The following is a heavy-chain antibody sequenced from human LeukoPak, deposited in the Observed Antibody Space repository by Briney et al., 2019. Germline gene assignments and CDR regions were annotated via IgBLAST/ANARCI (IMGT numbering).Heavy chain of an antibody. J-gene: IGHJ6*03. CDR3: ARDGYSGYSYGEGYYYYYMDV. V-gene: IGHV1-18*01. D-gene: IGHD5-18*01. CDR1: GYTFTSHG. CDR2: ISAYNGNT. Sequence: ASVTVSCKASGYTFTSHGISWVRQAPGQGLEWMGWISAYNGNTNYAQKLQGRVTMTPDTSTSTAYIELRSLRSDDTAVYYCARDGYSGYSYGEGYYYYYMDVWGKGTTVTVSS.